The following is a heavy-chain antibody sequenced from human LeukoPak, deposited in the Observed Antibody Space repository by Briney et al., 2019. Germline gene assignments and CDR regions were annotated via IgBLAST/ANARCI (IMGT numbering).Heavy chain of an antibody. Sequence: GGSLRLSCAASGFTFSTYGMSWVRQAPGKGLEWVSGISPSGDFTSYADSVKGRFTISRDNSMDTLYLQMINLGAEGTAIYYCLRGTVTPDYWGQGALVTVSS. CDR3: LRGTVTPDY. D-gene: IGHD4-17*01. J-gene: IGHJ4*02. CDR2: ISPSGDFT. CDR1: GFTFSTYG. V-gene: IGHV3-23*01.